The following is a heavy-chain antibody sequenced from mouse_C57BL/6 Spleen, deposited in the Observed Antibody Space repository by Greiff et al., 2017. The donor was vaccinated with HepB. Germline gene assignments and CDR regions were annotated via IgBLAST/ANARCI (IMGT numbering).Heavy chain of an antibody. V-gene: IGHV2-2*01. D-gene: IGHD2-5*01. CDR1: GFSLTSYG. CDR2: IWSGGST. J-gene: IGHJ2*01. Sequence: VQLQQSGPGLVQPSQSLSITCTVSGFSLTSYGVHWVRQSPGKGLEWLGVIWSGGSTYYNAAFITRLSISKDNSKSQVFFKMNSLQADDTAIYYCARNKNRLHYSNYGGYFDYWGQGTTLTVSS. CDR3: ARNKNRLHYSNYGGYFDY.